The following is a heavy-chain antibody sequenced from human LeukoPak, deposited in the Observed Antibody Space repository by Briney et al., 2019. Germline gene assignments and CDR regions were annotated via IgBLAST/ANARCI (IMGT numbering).Heavy chain of an antibody. J-gene: IGHJ3*02. CDR2: IIPILGIA. CDR1: GGTFSSYA. V-gene: IGHV1-69*04. D-gene: IGHD3-22*01. Sequence: ASVKVSCKASGGTFSSYAISWVRQAPGQGLEWMGRIIPILGIANYAQKFQGRVAITADKSTSTAYMELSSLRSEDTAVYYCARDPDSSGYDAFDIWGQGTMVTVSS. CDR3: ARDPDSSGYDAFDI.